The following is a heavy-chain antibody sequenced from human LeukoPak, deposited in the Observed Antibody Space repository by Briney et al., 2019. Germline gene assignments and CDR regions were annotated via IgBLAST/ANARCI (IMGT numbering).Heavy chain of an antibody. CDR1: GYTFTSYG. Sequence: ASVKVSCKASGYTFTSYGISWVRQAPGQGLEWMGWISAYNGNTNYAQKLQGRVTMTTDTSTSTAYMELRSLRSDDTAVYYCARDSSMVRGVIPSRYFGLWGRGTLVTVSS. CDR2: ISAYNGNT. J-gene: IGHJ2*01. D-gene: IGHD3-10*01. CDR3: ARDSSMVRGVIPSRYFGL. V-gene: IGHV1-18*01.